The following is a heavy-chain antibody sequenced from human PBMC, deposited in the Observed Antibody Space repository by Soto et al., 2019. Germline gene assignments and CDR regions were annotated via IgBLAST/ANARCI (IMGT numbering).Heavy chain of an antibody. CDR1: GGSISSYY. D-gene: IGHD3-16*02. Sequence: SETLSLTCTVSGGSISSYYWSWIRQPPGKGLEWIGYIYYSGSANYNPSLKSRVTISVDTSKNQFSLKLSSVTAADTAVYYCARDRFVITFGGVIVNYYGMDVWGQGTTVTVSS. CDR3: ARDRFVITFGGVIVNYYGMDV. V-gene: IGHV4-59*01. J-gene: IGHJ6*02. CDR2: IYYSGSA.